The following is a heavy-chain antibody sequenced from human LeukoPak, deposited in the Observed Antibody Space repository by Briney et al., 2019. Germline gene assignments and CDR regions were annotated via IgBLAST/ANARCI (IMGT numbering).Heavy chain of an antibody. CDR2: INPNSGGT. D-gene: IGHD6-13*01. CDR3: ARGGSSWSEEFDY. V-gene: IGHV1-2*02. CDR1: GYTFTGYY. Sequence: ASVKVSCKASGYTFTGYYMHWVRQAPGQGLEWMGWINPNSGGTNYAQKFQGRVTMTRDTSIRTAYMELSRLRSDDTAVYYCARGGSSWSEEFDYWGQGTLVTVSS. J-gene: IGHJ4*02.